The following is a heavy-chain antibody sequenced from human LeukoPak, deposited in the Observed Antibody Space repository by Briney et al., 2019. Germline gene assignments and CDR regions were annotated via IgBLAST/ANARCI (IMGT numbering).Heavy chain of an antibody. J-gene: IGHJ4*02. CDR3: ARSDSGQIDY. CDR2: INSDGSST. D-gene: IGHD5-12*01. CDR1: GFTLSSHW. Sequence: GGFLRLSCATSGFTLSSHWMHWVRQAPGKGLVWVSRINSDGSSTTYADSVKGRFTISRDNAKNTLYLQMNSLRAEDTALYYCARSDSGQIDYWGQGTVVSVSS. V-gene: IGHV3-74*01.